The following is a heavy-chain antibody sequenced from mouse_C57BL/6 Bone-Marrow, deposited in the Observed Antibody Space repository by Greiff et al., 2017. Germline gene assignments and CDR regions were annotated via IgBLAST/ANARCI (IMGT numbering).Heavy chain of an antibody. CDR2: IYPGSGKT. J-gene: IGHJ4*01. Sequence: QVQLQQSGPELVKPGASVKISCKASGYSFTSYYIHWVKQRPGQGLEWIGWIYPGSGKTKYNEKFKGKAKLTADTSSSTAYMQLSSLTSEDSAVYYCAKITTIYAMDYWGQGTSVTVSS. CDR3: AKITTIYAMDY. CDR1: GYSFTSYY. D-gene: IGHD1-1*01. V-gene: IGHV1-66*01.